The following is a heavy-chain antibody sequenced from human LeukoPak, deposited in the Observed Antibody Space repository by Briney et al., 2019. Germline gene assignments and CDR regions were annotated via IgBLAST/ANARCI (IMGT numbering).Heavy chain of an antibody. D-gene: IGHD5-18*01. CDR2: ISWNSGSI. CDR1: GFTLDDYA. V-gene: IGHV3-9*01. Sequence: PGGSLRLSCAASGFTLDDYAMHWVRQAPGEGLEWVSGISWNSGSIGYADSVKGRVTISRDNAKNSLYLQMNSLRAEDTALYYCAKSAMELGAFDIWGQGTMVTVSS. CDR3: AKSAMELGAFDI. J-gene: IGHJ3*02.